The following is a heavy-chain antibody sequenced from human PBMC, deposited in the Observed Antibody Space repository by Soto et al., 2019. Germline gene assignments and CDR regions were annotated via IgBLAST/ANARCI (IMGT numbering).Heavy chain of an antibody. CDR2: ISYDGSNK. J-gene: IGHJ4*02. D-gene: IGHD1-26*01. CDR3: AKARKWELLRAFDY. V-gene: IGHV3-30*18. Sequence: GGSLRLSCAASGFTFSSYGMHWVRQAPGKGLEWVAVISYDGSNKYYADSVKGRFTISRDNSKNTLYLQMNSLRAEDTAVYYCAKARKWELLRAFDYWGQGTLVTVSS. CDR1: GFTFSSYG.